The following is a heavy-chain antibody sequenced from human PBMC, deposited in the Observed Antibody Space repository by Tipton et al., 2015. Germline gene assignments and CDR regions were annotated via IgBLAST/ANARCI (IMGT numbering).Heavy chain of an antibody. D-gene: IGHD3-3*01. CDR2: VYFSGNT. J-gene: IGHJ6*02. CDR1: AYSISSDYY. V-gene: IGHV4-38-2*02. Sequence: TLSLTCAVSAYSISSDYYWGWIRQSPGKGLEWLGCVYFSGNTYHNPSLKSRVTISPDTSKKQFSLSLTSVTAADSAVYYCARDGSDSEGYYYYGVDVWGQGITVTVSS. CDR3: ARDGSDSEGYYYYGVDV.